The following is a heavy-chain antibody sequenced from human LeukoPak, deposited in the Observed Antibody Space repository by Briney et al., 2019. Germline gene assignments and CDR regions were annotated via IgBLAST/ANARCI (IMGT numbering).Heavy chain of an antibody. CDR3: ARPYYYDSRIDP. CDR1: GASTASHY. CDR2: MFDTVST. Sequence: PSETLSLTCTVSGASTASHYWTWLRQPPGKELEWIAYMFDTVSTKSNPSLKSRVTMSADTSKNQLSLKLSSVTAADTAVYYCARPYYYDSRIDPWGQGILVTVSS. V-gene: IGHV4-59*08. J-gene: IGHJ5*02. D-gene: IGHD3-22*01.